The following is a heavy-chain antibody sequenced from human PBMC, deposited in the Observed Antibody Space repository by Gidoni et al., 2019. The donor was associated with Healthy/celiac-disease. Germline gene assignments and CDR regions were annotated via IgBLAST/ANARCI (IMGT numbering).Heavy chain of an antibody. J-gene: IGHJ4*02. D-gene: IGHD6-13*01. CDR3: AKSPHAKIAAARYFDY. CDR1: GFTFRSDA. V-gene: IGHV3-23*01. Sequence: EVQLLESGGGLVQPGGSLGLSCAASGFTFRSDAMSWVRQAQGKGLEWVSAISGSGGSTYYADSVKGRFTISRDNSKNTLYLQMNSLRAEDTAVYYCAKSPHAKIAAARYFDYWGQGTLVTVSS. CDR2: ISGSGGST.